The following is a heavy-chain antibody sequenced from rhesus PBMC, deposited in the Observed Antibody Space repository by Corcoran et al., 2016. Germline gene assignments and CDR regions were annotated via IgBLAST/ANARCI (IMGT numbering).Heavy chain of an antibody. CDR1: VASISSNY. V-gene: IGHV4-147*01. CDR2: IYGGSGST. Sequence: QVQLQESGPGLVKPSETLPLTCAASVASISSNYWSWLRQPPGKGLEWIWYIYGGSGSTRYNPSLKSRVTISKDTSKNQFSLKLSSVTAADTAVYYCALGSGRFDVWGAGVLVTVSS. CDR3: ALGSGRFDV. J-gene: IGHJ5-1*01.